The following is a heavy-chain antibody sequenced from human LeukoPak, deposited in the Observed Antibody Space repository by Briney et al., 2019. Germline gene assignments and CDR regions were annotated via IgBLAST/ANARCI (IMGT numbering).Heavy chain of an antibody. D-gene: IGHD5-12*01. CDR3: ARDKNRLATIRIHYYYYYMDV. V-gene: IGHV1-18*01. Sequence: ASVNVSCKASGYNFTTYGIAWVRQAPGQGLEWVGWISAYNGFTDYAQKVQGRVTMTTDTSTSTAYMELRSLKSDDTAVYYCARDKNRLATIRIHYYYYYMDVWGKGTTVTVSS. J-gene: IGHJ6*03. CDR1: GYNFTTYG. CDR2: ISAYNGFT.